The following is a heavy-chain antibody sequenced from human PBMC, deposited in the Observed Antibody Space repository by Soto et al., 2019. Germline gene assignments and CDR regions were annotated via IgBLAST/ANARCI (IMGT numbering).Heavy chain of an antibody. V-gene: IGHV1-18*01. Sequence: ASVKVSCKASGYTFTSYGISWVRQAPGQGLEWMGWISAYNGNTNYAQKLQGRVTMTTDTSTSTAYMELRSLRSDDTAVYYCAREKYCSSTSCSNYYYYGMDVWGQGTTVTVSS. CDR2: ISAYNGNT. CDR3: AREKYCSSTSCSNYYYYGMDV. J-gene: IGHJ6*02. CDR1: GYTFTSYG. D-gene: IGHD2-2*01.